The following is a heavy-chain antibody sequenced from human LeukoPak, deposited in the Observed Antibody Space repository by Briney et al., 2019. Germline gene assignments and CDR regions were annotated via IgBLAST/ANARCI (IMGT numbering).Heavy chain of an antibody. CDR2: ISGSGGST. Sequence: PGGSLRLFCAASGFTFSSHAMSWVRQAPGKGLEWVSAISGSGGSTYYAGSVKGRFTISRDNSKNTLYLQMNSLRAEDTAVYYCAKGLYSSSWSLFDYWGQGTLVTVSS. CDR3: AKGLYSSSWSLFDY. D-gene: IGHD6-13*01. J-gene: IGHJ4*02. V-gene: IGHV3-23*01. CDR1: GFTFSSHA.